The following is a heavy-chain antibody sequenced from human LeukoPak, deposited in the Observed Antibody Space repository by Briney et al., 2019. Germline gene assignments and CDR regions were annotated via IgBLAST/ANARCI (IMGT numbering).Heavy chain of an antibody. D-gene: IGHD3-22*01. CDR2: ISYDGSNK. V-gene: IGHV3-30*18. Sequence: PGGSLRLSCAASGFTFSSYGMHWVRQAPGKGLGWVAVISYDGSNKYYADSVKGRFTISRDNSKNTLYLQMNSPRAEDTAVYYCAKELDTYYYDSSGHPSPDYWGQGTLVTVSS. J-gene: IGHJ4*02. CDR3: AKELDTYYYDSSGHPSPDY. CDR1: GFTFSSYG.